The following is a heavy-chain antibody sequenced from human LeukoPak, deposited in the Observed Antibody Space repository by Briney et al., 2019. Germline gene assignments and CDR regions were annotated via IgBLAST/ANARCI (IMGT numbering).Heavy chain of an antibody. V-gene: IGHV4-34*01. D-gene: IGHD6-19*01. CDR2: INHSGST. Sequence: SETLSLTCAVYGGSFSGYYWSWIRQPPGKGLEWIGEINHSGSTNYNPSLKSRATISVDTSKNQFSLKLSSVTAADTAVYYCARGSRYSSGWRNWGQGTLVTVSS. J-gene: IGHJ4*02. CDR1: GGSFSGYY. CDR3: ARGSRYSSGWRN.